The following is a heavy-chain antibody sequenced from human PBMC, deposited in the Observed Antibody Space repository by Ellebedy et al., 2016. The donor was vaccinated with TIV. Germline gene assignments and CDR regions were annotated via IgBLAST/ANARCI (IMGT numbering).Heavy chain of an antibody. CDR2: ISESDTYV. D-gene: IGHD3-22*01. CDR1: AFTFSNYY. V-gene: IGHV3-21*01. Sequence: GGSLRLXXAASAFTFSNYYMNWVRQAPGKGLEWVSSISESDTYVKYADSVRGRFTVSRDNAKNSLFLQMDSLRAEDTAVYYCARGKYYYDNSGYSEYYFDYWGQGTLVTVSS. J-gene: IGHJ4*02. CDR3: ARGKYYYDNSGYSEYYFDY.